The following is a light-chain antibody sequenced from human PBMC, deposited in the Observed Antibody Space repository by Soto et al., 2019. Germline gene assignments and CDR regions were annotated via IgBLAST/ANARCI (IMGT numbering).Light chain of an antibody. Sequence: QSVLAQPASVSGSPGQSITISCTGTSSDVGSYNLVSWYQQYPGKAPKLMIYEVSKRPSGVSNRFSGSKSGNTASLTISGLQAEDEADYYCCSYAGSSTPYVFGTGTKVTVL. CDR1: SSDVGSYNL. J-gene: IGLJ1*01. CDR2: EVS. CDR3: CSYAGSSTPYV. V-gene: IGLV2-23*02.